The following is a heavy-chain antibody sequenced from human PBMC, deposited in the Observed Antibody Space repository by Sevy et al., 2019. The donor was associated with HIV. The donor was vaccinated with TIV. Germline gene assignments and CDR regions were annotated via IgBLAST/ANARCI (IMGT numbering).Heavy chain of an antibody. D-gene: IGHD6-13*01. V-gene: IGHV3-33*01. J-gene: IGHJ4*02. CDR2: IWYDGSNK. CDR3: ARDSSSRFFDY. Sequence: GGSLRLSCAASGFTFSSYGLHWVRQAPGKGLEWVAVIWYDGSNKYYADSVKGRFTISRDNSKNTLYLQMNSLRAEDTAVYYCARDSSSRFFDYWGQGTLVTVSS. CDR1: GFTFSSYG.